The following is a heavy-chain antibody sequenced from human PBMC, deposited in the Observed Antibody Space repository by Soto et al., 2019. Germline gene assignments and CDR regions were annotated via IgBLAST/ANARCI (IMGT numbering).Heavy chain of an antibody. CDR1: GYTFTSYD. Sequence: ASVKVSCKASGYTFTSYDINWVRQATGQGLEWMGWMNPNSGNTGYAQKFQGRVTMTRNTSISTAYMELSSLRSEDTAVYYCARDLEASGYCSGGSCYPPLYNWFDPWGQGTLVTVSS. CDR2: MNPNSGNT. J-gene: IGHJ5*02. V-gene: IGHV1-8*01. CDR3: ARDLEASGYCSGGSCYPPLYNWFDP. D-gene: IGHD2-15*01.